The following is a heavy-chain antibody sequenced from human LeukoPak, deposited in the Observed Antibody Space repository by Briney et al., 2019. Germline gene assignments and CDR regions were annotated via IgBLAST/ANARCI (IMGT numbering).Heavy chain of an antibody. CDR1: GFSLNTHAVA. J-gene: IGHJ4*02. D-gene: IGHD4-17*01. CDR3: VHRTMVTSVDH. Sequence: SGPTLVNPPQTLTLTCTFSGFSLNTHAVAVCWVRQPPGQALAWLTFISGNDDKRYSPPLASRLTINKDTSKNQVVLTMNDMDYVDTATYYCVHRTMVTSVDHWGQGTLVTVSS. CDR2: ISGNDDK. V-gene: IGHV2-5*01.